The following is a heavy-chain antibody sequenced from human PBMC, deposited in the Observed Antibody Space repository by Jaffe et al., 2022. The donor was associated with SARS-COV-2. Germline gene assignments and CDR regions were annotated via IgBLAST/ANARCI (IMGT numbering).Heavy chain of an antibody. CDR2: IYSGGNT. D-gene: IGHD1-7*01. Sequence: EVQLVESGGGLIQPGGSLRLSCAASGFTVISNSMHWVRQAPGKGLEWVSVIYSGGNTYYEDSAKGRFTISRDNSKNTVYLQMNSLRAEDTAVYYCARGKNFLYGMDVWGQGTTVTVSS. CDR1: GFTVISNS. V-gene: IGHV3-53*01. J-gene: IGHJ6*02. CDR3: ARGKNFLYGMDV.